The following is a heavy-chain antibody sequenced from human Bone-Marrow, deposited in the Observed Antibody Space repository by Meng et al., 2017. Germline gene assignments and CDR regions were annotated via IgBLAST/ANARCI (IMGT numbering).Heavy chain of an antibody. J-gene: IGHJ5*02. CDR1: GGTFSSYA. V-gene: IGHV1-69*05. Sequence: KVSCKASGGTFSSYAISWVRQAPGQGLEWMGGIIPIFGTANYAQKFQGRVTITTDESTSTAYMELSSLRSEDTAVYYCARGGIVAPKENWFDPWGQGTLVTVSS. D-gene: IGHD5-12*01. CDR2: IIPIFGTA. CDR3: ARGGIVAPKENWFDP.